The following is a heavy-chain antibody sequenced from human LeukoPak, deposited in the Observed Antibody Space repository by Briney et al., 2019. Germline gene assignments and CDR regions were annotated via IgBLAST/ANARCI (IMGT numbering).Heavy chain of an antibody. J-gene: IGHJ1*01. V-gene: IGHV1-18*01. CDR3: ARDDGYYYDSSGYSYFQH. CDR1: GYTFTSYG. Sequence: EASVKVSRTASGYTFTSYGISWVRQAPGQGLEWMGWISAYNGNTNYAQKLQGRVTMTTDTSTSTAYMELRSLRSDDTAVYYCARDDGYYYDSSGYSYFQHWGQGTLVTVSS. CDR2: ISAYNGNT. D-gene: IGHD3-22*01.